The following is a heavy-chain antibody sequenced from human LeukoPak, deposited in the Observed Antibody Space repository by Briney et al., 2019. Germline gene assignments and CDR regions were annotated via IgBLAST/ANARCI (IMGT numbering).Heavy chain of an antibody. V-gene: IGHV1-2*02. Sequence: ASVKVSCKASGYTFTGYYMHWVRQAPGQGLEWMGWINPNSGGTNYAQKFQGRVTMTRDTSISTAYMELSRLRSDDTAVYYCARAGPPGYNYYYYYYMDVWGKGTTATVSS. J-gene: IGHJ6*03. CDR3: ARAGPPGYNYYYYYYMDV. D-gene: IGHD5-18*01. CDR2: INPNSGGT. CDR1: GYTFTGYY.